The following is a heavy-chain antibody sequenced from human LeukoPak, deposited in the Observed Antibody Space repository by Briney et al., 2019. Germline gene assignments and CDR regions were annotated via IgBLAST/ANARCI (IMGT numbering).Heavy chain of an antibody. J-gene: IGHJ4*02. CDR1: GGSISSSNW. Sequence: SGTLSLTCAVSGGSISSSNWWSWVRQPPGKGLEWIGEIYHSGSTNYNPSLKGRVTISVDKSKNQFSLKLSSVTAADTAVYYCARGSYSSSWYQGPYFDYWGQGTLVTVSS. D-gene: IGHD6-13*01. CDR3: ARGSYSSSWYQGPYFDY. V-gene: IGHV4-4*02. CDR2: IYHSGST.